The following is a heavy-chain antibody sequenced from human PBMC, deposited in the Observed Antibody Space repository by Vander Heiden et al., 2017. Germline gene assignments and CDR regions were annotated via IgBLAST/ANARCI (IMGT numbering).Heavy chain of an antibody. Sequence: QINLKESGPTLVKPTATLTLTCTLSGFSITTTGVGVGWIRQPPGKALEWLAVIYWDDDKRYSASLRRRLTITKDTYRNQVVLTVANMDPLDTGSYYCAGTKNAASAYYGMEVWGQGTTVTVSS. J-gene: IGHJ6*02. D-gene: IGHD6-13*01. CDR1: GFSITTTGVG. CDR3: AGTKNAASAYYGMEV. CDR2: IYWDDDK. V-gene: IGHV2-5*02.